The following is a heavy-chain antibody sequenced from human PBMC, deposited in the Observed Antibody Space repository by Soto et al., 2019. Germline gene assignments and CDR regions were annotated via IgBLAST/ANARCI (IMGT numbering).Heavy chain of an antibody. V-gene: IGHV3-9*01. CDR1: GLNFDDFA. J-gene: IGHJ4*02. CDR3: AKGGYDFWSPYYFDS. CDR2: ITWNSRVL. D-gene: IGHD3-3*01. Sequence: GGSLRLSCVGTGLNFDDFAMHWVRQAPGKGLEWVSGITWNSRVLAYADSVKGRFTISRDNARNSLYLQMDCLRDEDTALYYCAKGGYDFWSPYYFDSWGQGTLVTVSS.